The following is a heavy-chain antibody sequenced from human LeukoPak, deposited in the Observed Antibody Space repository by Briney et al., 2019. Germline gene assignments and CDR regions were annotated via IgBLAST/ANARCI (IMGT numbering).Heavy chain of an antibody. CDR2: IWYDGTKT. V-gene: IGHV3-33*01. CDR3: ARSVGSGHSMFDY. D-gene: IGHD4-11*01. J-gene: IGHJ4*02. Sequence: PGGSLRLSCAASGITFTNYGMHWVRQAPGKGLEWVAVIWYDGTKTFYADSVKGRFTISRDNSKNTLYLQMNSLRAEDTAVYYCARSVGSGHSMFDYWGQGTLVTVSS. CDR1: GITFTNYG.